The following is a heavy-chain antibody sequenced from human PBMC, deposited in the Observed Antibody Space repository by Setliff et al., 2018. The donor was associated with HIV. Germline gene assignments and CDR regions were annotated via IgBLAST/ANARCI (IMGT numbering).Heavy chain of an antibody. D-gene: IGHD3-22*01. CDR2: ISSSSSYI. J-gene: IGHJ4*02. CDR1: GFTFSSYS. Sequence: GSLRLSCAASGFTFSSYSMNWVRQAPGKGLEWVSSISSSSSYIYYADPVKGRFTISRDNAKNSLYLQMNSLRAEDTAVYYCARGRGGYYYAYFDYWGQGTLVTVSS. V-gene: IGHV3-21*01. CDR3: ARGRGGYYYAYFDY.